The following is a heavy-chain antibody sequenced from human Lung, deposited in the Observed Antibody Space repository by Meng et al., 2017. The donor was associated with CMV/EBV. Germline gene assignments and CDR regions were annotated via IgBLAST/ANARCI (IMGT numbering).Heavy chain of an antibody. CDR1: GFNFYGFY. Sequence: ASVKVSXKTSGFNFYGFYIHWVRRAPGQGLEWMGRINPKNGDPKYAQRFEGRVSMTTDTSITTVYMELRSLRSDDTAFYYCTRRPLGSTRPFDYWGQGNLAXVSS. CDR2: INPKNGDP. V-gene: IGHV1-2*06. J-gene: IGHJ4*02. D-gene: IGHD1-26*01. CDR3: TRRPLGSTRPFDY.